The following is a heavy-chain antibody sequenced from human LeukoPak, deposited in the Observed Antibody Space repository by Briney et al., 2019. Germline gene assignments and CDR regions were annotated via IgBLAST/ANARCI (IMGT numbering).Heavy chain of an antibody. CDR1: GGSFSGYY. Sequence: SETLSLTCAVYGGSFSGYYWSWICQPPGKGLEWIGEINHSGSTNYNPSLKSRVTISVDTSKNQFSLKLSSVTAADTAVYYCARGADYGDYLPFDYWGQGTLVTVSS. CDR3: ARGADYGDYLPFDY. D-gene: IGHD4-17*01. V-gene: IGHV4-34*01. J-gene: IGHJ4*02. CDR2: INHSGST.